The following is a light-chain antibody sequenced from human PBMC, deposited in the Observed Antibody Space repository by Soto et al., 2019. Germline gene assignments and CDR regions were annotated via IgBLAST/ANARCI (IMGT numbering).Light chain of an antibody. CDR2: LNSDGSH. CDR3: QTWGTVV. J-gene: IGLJ2*01. Sequence: QPVLTQSPSASASLGASVKLTCTLSSGHSSYAIAWHQQQPEKGPRYLMKLNSDGSHSKGDGIPDRFSGSSSGAERYLTISSLQSEDEADYYCQTWGTVVFGGVTKLTVL. V-gene: IGLV4-69*01. CDR1: SGHSSYA.